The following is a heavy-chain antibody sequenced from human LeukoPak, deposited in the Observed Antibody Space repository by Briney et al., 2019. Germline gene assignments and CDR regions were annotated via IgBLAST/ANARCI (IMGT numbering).Heavy chain of an antibody. CDR2: IKSKVHGETI. D-gene: IGHD7-27*01. CDR3: TTVWGGD. Sequence: GGSLRLSCAASGFTFSNAWMSWVRQAPGEGLEWLGRIKSKVHGETIDYAAPVKGRFTISRDDSKNTLYLEMNSLKTEDTAVYYCTTVWGGDWGQGTLVAVSS. CDR1: GFTFSNAW. J-gene: IGHJ1*01. V-gene: IGHV3-15*01.